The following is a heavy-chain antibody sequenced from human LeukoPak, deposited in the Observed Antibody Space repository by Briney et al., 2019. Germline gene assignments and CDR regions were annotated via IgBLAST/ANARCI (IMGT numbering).Heavy chain of an antibody. J-gene: IGHJ4*02. D-gene: IGHD3-22*01. CDR2: ISQDASIT. V-gene: IGHV3-74*01. CDR1: GFTFTHHW. CDR3: ARDRGYAIDY. Sequence: GGSLRLSCAASGFTFTHHWMLWVRQAPGQGLVWVSIISQDASITHYADFVKGRFTISRDNAKSKLFLQMDSLRAEDTALYFCARDRGYAIDYWGQGTLVTVSS.